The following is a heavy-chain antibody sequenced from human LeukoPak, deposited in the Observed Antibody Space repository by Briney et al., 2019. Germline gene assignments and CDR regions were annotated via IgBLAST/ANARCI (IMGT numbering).Heavy chain of an antibody. CDR1: GGTFSSYA. V-gene: IGHV1-69*05. CDR2: IIPIFGTA. J-gene: IGHJ3*02. Sequence: SVKVSCKASGGTFSSYAVSWVRQAPGQGLEWMGRIIPIFGTANYAQKFQGRVTITTDESTSTAYMELSSLRSEDTAVYYCARWAGEDAFDIWGQGTMVTVSS. CDR3: ARWAGEDAFDI.